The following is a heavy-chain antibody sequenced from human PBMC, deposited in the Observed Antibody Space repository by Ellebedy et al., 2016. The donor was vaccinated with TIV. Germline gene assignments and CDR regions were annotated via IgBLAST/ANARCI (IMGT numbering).Heavy chain of an antibody. V-gene: IGHV5-51*01. CDR2: IYPGDSDT. J-gene: IGHJ3*02. CDR1: GYSFTSYW. Sequence: GESLKISCKGSGYSFTSYWIGWVRQMPGKGLEWMGIIYPGDSDTRYSPSFQGQVTISADKSISTAYLQWSSLKASDTAMYYCARQFGKDSSGWPIDAFDIWGQGTMVTVSS. CDR3: ARQFGKDSSGWPIDAFDI. D-gene: IGHD6-19*01.